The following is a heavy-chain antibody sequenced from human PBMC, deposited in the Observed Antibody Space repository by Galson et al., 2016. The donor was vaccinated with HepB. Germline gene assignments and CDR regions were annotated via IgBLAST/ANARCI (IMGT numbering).Heavy chain of an antibody. CDR3: ARRDYDFSMDV. J-gene: IGHJ6*03. CDR1: GYTFTKYY. D-gene: IGHD5-24*01. CDR2: INPSDGIA. V-gene: IGHV1-46*01. Sequence: SVKVSCKASGYTFTKYYMQWVRQAPGQGLQWMGIINPSDGIASYAQKFQGRVTMTRDTSASTVYMELSSLRFDDTAVYYCARRDYDFSMDVWGKGTTVTVSS.